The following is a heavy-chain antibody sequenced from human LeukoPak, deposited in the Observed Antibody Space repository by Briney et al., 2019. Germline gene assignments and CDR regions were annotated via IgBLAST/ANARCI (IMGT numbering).Heavy chain of an antibody. Sequence: ASVKVSCKAFGYTFTSNYMHWVRQAPGQGPEWMGVISPSGGSTTYAQKFQGRLTLTRDMSTSTAYMELRSLRSDDTAVYYCARGKVEMATTYTTFDYWGQGTLVTVSS. CDR3: ARGKVEMATTYTTFDY. CDR1: GYTFTSNY. CDR2: ISPSGGST. V-gene: IGHV1-46*01. J-gene: IGHJ4*02. D-gene: IGHD5-24*01.